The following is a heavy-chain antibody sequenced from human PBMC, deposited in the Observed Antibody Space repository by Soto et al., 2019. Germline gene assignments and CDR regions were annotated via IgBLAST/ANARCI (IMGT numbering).Heavy chain of an antibody. V-gene: IGHV4-39*01. CDR3: ARLFRKSDADTNWLDP. CDR2: IYYSGST. D-gene: IGHD3-22*01. Sequence: SETLSLTCTVSGDSISNSRFYWAWIRQPPGKGLEWVGSIYYSGSTYYNPSLKSRVTISVDTSNNQLSLKASSVTAADTAVYYCARLFRKSDADTNWLDPSGQGTLVTVSA. J-gene: IGHJ5*02. CDR1: GDSISNSRFY.